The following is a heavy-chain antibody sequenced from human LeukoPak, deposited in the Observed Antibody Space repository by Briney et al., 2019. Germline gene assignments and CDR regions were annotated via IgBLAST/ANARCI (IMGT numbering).Heavy chain of an antibody. D-gene: IGHD2-2*01. CDR2: IKPNSGDT. V-gene: IGHV1-2*02. CDR3: ARLGGNITSPYGNWFDP. Sequence: ASVKVSCKASGYSFADYYMHWVRQAPGQGLEWMGWIKPNSGDTRSAQKFQGRVIMTRDTSTGTAYMELSSLRYDDTAVYYCARLGGNITSPYGNWFDPWGQGALVTVSS. J-gene: IGHJ5*02. CDR1: GYSFADYY.